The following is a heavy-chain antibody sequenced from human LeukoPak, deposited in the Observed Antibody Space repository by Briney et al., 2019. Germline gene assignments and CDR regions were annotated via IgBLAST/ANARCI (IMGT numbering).Heavy chain of an antibody. Sequence: SETLSLTCTVSGGSRSSYYWSWIRQPPGKGLEWIGYIYYSGSTNYNPSLKSRVTISLDTSKNQFSLKLSAVTAADTAVYYCARADGYSSGWYFDYWGQGTLVTVSS. CDR2: IYYSGST. V-gene: IGHV4-59*01. CDR1: GGSRSSYY. J-gene: IGHJ4*02. D-gene: IGHD6-19*01. CDR3: ARADGYSSGWYFDY.